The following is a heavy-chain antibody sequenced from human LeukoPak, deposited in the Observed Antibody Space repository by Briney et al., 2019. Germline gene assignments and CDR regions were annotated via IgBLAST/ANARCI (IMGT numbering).Heavy chain of an antibody. Sequence: ASVKVSCKASGYTFTSYDINWVPQATGQGLEWMGWMNPNSGNTGYAQKFQGRVTMTRNTSISTAYMELSSLRSEDTAVYYCARGRSYSSGWYYFDYWGQGTLVTVSS. V-gene: IGHV1-8*01. D-gene: IGHD6-19*01. CDR2: MNPNSGNT. J-gene: IGHJ4*02. CDR3: ARGRSYSSGWYYFDY. CDR1: GYTFTSYD.